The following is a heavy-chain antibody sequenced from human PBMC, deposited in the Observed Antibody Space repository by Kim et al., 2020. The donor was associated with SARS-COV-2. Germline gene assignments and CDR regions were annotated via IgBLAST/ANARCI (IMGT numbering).Heavy chain of an antibody. V-gene: IGHV4-39*01. CDR3: ASGGYSSSWYYGMDV. Sequence: PSLKRLVTISVDTSKNQFSLKRSSVTAADTAVYYCASGGYSSSWYYGMDVWGQGTTVTVSS. D-gene: IGHD6-13*01. J-gene: IGHJ6*02.